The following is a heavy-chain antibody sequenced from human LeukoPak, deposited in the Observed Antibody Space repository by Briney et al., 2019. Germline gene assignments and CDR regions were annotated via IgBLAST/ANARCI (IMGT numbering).Heavy chain of an antibody. Sequence: GGSLRLSCAASGFTFGDFAMHWVRQAPGKGLEWVSLISGDGGSTYYADSVKGRFTISRDNSKNSLYLQMNSLRTEDTALYYCAKDIKQWLVQDAFDIWGQGTMVTVSS. CDR3: AKDIKQWLVQDAFDI. CDR1: GFTFGDFA. D-gene: IGHD6-19*01. CDR2: ISGDGGST. V-gene: IGHV3-43*02. J-gene: IGHJ3*02.